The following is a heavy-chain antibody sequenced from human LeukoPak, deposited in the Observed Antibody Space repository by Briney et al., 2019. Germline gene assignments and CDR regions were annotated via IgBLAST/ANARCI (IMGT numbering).Heavy chain of an antibody. CDR1: GFTFSSYA. V-gene: IGHV3-23*01. Sequence: GGSLRLSCAASGFTFSSYAMSWVRQAPGKGLEWVSAISGSGGSTYYADSVKGRFTISRDNSKNTLYLQMNSLRAEDTAVYYCAKDLPPYCGGDCYSYFDYWGQGTLVTVSS. CDR3: AKDLPPYCGGDCYSYFDY. CDR2: ISGSGGST. D-gene: IGHD2-21*02. J-gene: IGHJ4*02.